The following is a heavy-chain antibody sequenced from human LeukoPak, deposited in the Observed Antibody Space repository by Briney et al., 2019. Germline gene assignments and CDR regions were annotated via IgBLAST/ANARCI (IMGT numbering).Heavy chain of an antibody. D-gene: IGHD1-1*01. CDR2: MNPNSGNT. J-gene: IGHJ6*03. Sequence: GASVKVSCTASGYTFTGYFIHWVRQAPGQGVERMGWMNPNSGNTGYAQKFQGRVTMTRNTSISTAYMELSSLRSEDTAVYYCARGQSKKRVQLYYYYMDVWGKGTTVTISS. V-gene: IGHV1-8*02. CDR1: GYTFTGYF. CDR3: ARGQSKKRVQLYYYYMDV.